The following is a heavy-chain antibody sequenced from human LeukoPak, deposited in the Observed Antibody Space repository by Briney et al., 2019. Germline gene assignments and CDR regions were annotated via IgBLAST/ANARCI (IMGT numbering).Heavy chain of an antibody. V-gene: IGHV3-33*01. CDR3: ARGFCTSSSCYNDY. CDR2: IWYDGSNK. D-gene: IGHD2-2*02. CDR1: GFTFSSYG. J-gene: IGHJ4*02. Sequence: GGSLRLSCAASGFTFSSYGMHWVRQAPGKGLEWVAVIWYDGSNKYYADSVKGRFTISRDNSKNTLYLQMNSLRAEDTAVYSCARGFCTSSSCYNDYWGQGTLVTVSS.